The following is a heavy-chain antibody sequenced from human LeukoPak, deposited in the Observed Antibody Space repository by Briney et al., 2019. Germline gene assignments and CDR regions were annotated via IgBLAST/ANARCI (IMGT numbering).Heavy chain of an antibody. CDR3: AAYSSSWLNFDY. D-gene: IGHD6-13*01. J-gene: IGHJ4*02. CDR2: INHSGST. CDR1: GGSFSGYY. V-gene: IGHV4-34*01. Sequence: SETLSLTCAVYGGSFSGYYWSWIRQPPGKGLEWIGEINHSGSTNYNPSLKSRVTTSVDTSKNQFSLKLSSVTAADTAVYYCAAYSSSWLNFDYWGQGTLVTVSS.